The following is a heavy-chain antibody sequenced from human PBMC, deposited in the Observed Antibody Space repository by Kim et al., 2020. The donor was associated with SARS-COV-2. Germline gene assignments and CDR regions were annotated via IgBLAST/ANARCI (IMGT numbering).Heavy chain of an antibody. V-gene: IGHV3-20*01. D-gene: IGHD2-15*01. CDR2: IKRNGDST. CDR1: GFTFNDYG. J-gene: IGHJ4*02. Sequence: GGSLRLSCAVSGFTFNDYGMSWVRQAPGKGLEWVSGIKRNGDSTGYADSVKGRFTISRDNAKNFLYLQMNSLRAEDTALYHCARGLIGGPIDVWGQGILVTVSS. CDR3: ARGLIGGPIDV.